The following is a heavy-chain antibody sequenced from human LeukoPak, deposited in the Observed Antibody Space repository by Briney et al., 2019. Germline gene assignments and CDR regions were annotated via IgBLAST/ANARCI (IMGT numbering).Heavy chain of an antibody. CDR3: ARDQAAMVPDAFDI. CDR1: GFTFDDYA. J-gene: IGHJ3*02. D-gene: IGHD5-18*01. CDR2: ISWNSGSI. V-gene: IGHV3-9*01. Sequence: GRFLRLSCAASGFTFDDYAMHWVRQAPGKGLEWVSGISWNSGSIGYADSVKGRFTISRDNAKNSLYLQMNSLRAEDTAVYYCARDQAAMVPDAFDIWGQGTLVTVSS.